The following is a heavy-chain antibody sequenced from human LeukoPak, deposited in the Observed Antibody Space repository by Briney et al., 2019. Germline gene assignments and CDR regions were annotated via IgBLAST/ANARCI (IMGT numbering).Heavy chain of an antibody. J-gene: IGHJ4*02. CDR1: GFNFNNYA. Sequence: GGSLRLSCAASGFNFNNYAIHWVRQAPGKGLEWVAVISYDGSNEYYADSVKGRFTLSRDNAKSTGYLQMNSLRDDDTAIYYCARESSRGALEYWGQGVLVTVSS. CDR2: ISYDGSNE. V-gene: IGHV3-30-3*01. CDR3: ARESSRGALEY. D-gene: IGHD3-3*01.